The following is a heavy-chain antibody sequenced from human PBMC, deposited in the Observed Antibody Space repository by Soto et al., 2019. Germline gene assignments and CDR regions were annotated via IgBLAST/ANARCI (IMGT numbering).Heavy chain of an antibody. D-gene: IGHD5-18*01. V-gene: IGHV3-30*18. J-gene: IGHJ4*02. Sequence: PGGSLRLSCAASGFTFSAYGMHWARQAPGKGLEWVADVSYDGSNKNYADSVKGRFTISRDNSKNTLYLQMNSLRAEDTAVYYCAKVNERWSHLTRPFDYWGQGTLVTVSS. CDR2: VSYDGSNK. CDR1: GFTFSAYG. CDR3: AKVNERWSHLTRPFDY.